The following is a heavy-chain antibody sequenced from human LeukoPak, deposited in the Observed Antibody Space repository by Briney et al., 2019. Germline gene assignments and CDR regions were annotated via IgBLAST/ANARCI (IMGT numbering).Heavy chain of an antibody. CDR2: ISSSSSYI. Sequence: GGSLRLSCAASGFTFSSYSMNWVRQAPGKGLEWVSSISSSSSYIYYADSVKGRFTISRDNAKNSLYLQMNSLRAEDTAVYYCSRLRGYSYGYADYWGQGTLVTVSS. CDR3: SRLRGYSYGYADY. J-gene: IGHJ4*02. V-gene: IGHV3-21*01. CDR1: GFTFSSYS. D-gene: IGHD5-18*01.